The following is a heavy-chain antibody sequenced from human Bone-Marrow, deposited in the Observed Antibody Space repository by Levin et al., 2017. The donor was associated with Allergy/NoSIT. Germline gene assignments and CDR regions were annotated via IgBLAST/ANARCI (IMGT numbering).Heavy chain of an antibody. CDR3: ARHRRVQGSSGQVDY. J-gene: IGHJ4*02. CDR2: IYPDDSDT. Sequence: GASVKVSCKGSGYTFTNYWIGWVRQMPGKGLEWMGIIYPDDSDTRYSPSFQGQVTISADKSISTAYLQWSSLKASDTAMYYCARHRRVQGSSGQVDYWGQGTLVTVSS. D-gene: IGHD6-19*01. V-gene: IGHV5-51*01. CDR1: GYTFTNYW.